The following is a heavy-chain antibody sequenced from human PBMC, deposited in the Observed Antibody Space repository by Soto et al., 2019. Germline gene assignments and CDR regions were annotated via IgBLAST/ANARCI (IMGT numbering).Heavy chain of an antibody. Sequence: PGGSLRLSCAASGFTFSSHGMHWVRQAPGKGLEWVAVIWYDRSNKYYVDSVKGRFTISRDNSKNTLYLQMNSLRVEDTAVYYCARGIQLGSLDYWGQGTLVTVSS. J-gene: IGHJ4*02. V-gene: IGHV3-33*01. CDR3: ARGIQLGSLDY. CDR1: GFTFSSHG. D-gene: IGHD5-18*01. CDR2: IWYDRSNK.